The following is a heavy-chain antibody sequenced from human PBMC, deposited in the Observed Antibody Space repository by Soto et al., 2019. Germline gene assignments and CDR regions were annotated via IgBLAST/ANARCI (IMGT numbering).Heavy chain of an antibody. J-gene: IGHJ4*02. D-gene: IGHD6-19*01. CDR2: LYSSGNT. V-gene: IGHV4-4*07. CDR3: ARGPYSSGYSVVDS. Sequence: QVQLQESGPGLVKPSETLSLTCTVSGASISAYAWSWIRQPAGKGLEWIGRLYSSGNTNYNPSFKSRLTMSADASKNQFSLKLRSVTDADTAVYYCARGPYSSGYSVVDSWGQGTLVTVSS. CDR1: GASISAYA.